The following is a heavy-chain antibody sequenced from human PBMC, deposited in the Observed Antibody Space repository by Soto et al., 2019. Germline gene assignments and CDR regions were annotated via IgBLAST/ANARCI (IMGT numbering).Heavy chain of an antibody. CDR2: ISPSGGST. CDR3: ARVYCSGGGCYGIDY. J-gene: IGHJ4*02. D-gene: IGHD2-15*01. Sequence: QVQLVQSGAEVKKPGASVKVSCKASGYTFTSYYMHWLRQAPGQGLEWMGIISPSGGSTTYAQTFQGRVRMTRDTSTSTVYMELSSLRSEDTAVYYCARVYCSGGGCYGIDYWGQGTLVTVSS. V-gene: IGHV1-46*01. CDR1: GYTFTSYY.